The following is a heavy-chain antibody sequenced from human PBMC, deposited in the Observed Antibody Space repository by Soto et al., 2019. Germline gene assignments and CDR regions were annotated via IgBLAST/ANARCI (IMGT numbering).Heavy chain of an antibody. CDR2: ISYDGSNK. CDR1: GFTFSSYG. CDR3: AREELGDGIDY. Sequence: GGALRLSCAASGFTFSSYGMHWVRQAPCKGLEWGAVISYDGSNKYYAASVKGRFTISRDNSKNTLYLQMNSLRAEDTAVYYCAREELGDGIDYWGKGTLVTVSS. D-gene: IGHD7-27*01. J-gene: IGHJ4*02. V-gene: IGHV3-30*03.